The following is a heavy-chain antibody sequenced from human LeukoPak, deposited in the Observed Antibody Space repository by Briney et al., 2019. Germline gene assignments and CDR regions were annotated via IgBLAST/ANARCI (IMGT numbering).Heavy chain of an antibody. Sequence: PGGSLRLSXVGSGFTFTNYWIHWIRQVPGKGLVWVSRINGDGGGTSYADSVKGRFTISRDNSKNTLYLQMNSLRAEDTAVYYCAKDFLGATTDYFDYWGQGTLVTVSS. D-gene: IGHD1-26*01. V-gene: IGHV3-74*01. CDR2: INGDGGGT. CDR3: AKDFLGATTDYFDY. CDR1: GFTFTNYW. J-gene: IGHJ4*02.